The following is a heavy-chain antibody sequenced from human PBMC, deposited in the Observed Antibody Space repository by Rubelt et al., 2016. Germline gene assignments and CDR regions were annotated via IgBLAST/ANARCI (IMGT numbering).Heavy chain of an antibody. CDR1: GGSVISGYY. V-gene: IGHV4-39*07. J-gene: IGHJ4*02. Sequence: QLQLQESGPGLVKPSETLSLTCTVSGGSVISGYYWGWIRQPPGKGLEWIGCIYYGGTTYYKPSLESRVTMSVDTAKNQFYLPRNFVTAADTAVYYGASVSSLHRHSDSWGQGTLVTVSS. CDR3: ASVSSLHRHSDS. CDR2: IYYGGTT. D-gene: IGHD1-14*01.